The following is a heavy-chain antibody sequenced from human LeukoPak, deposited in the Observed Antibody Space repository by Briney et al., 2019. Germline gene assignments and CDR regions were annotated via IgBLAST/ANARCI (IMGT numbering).Heavy chain of an antibody. V-gene: IGHV4-34*01. CDR2: IHHSGST. CDR1: GGSFSDYY. Sequence: SETLSLTCAVYGGSFSDYYWSWLRQHPGKGLEWIGEIHHSGSTNYNPSLKRRVTISVAPSKNQFSLKLSSVTAADTAVYYCARELGIKGAFDIWGQGTVVTVSS. CDR3: ARELGIKGAFDI. J-gene: IGHJ3*02. D-gene: IGHD7-27*01.